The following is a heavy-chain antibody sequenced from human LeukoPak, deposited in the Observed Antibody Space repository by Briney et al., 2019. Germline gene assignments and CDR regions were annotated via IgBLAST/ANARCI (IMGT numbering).Heavy chain of an antibody. CDR2: IDWDDDT. CDR3: ARDYGIGPVGY. J-gene: IGHJ4*02. Sequence: ESGPTLVNPTQTLTLTCTFSGFSLSTSGMRVSWIRQTPRKALEWLARIDWDDDTFYSTSLKTRLTISKDTSKNQVVLTMTNMDPVDTGPYYCARDYGIGPVGYGGQGTLVTVSS. D-gene: IGHD4-17*01. CDR1: GFSLSTSGMR. V-gene: IGHV2-70*04.